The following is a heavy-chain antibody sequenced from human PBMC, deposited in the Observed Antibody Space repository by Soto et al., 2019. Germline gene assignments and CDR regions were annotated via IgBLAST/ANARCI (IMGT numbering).Heavy chain of an antibody. CDR1: GYSFDRYG. CDR3: ARGGYSSSSPSDY. CDR2: ISADNGDT. V-gene: IGHV1-18*01. J-gene: IGHJ4*02. D-gene: IGHD6-6*01. Sequence: ASVKVSCKASGYSFDRYGISWVRQAPGQRPEWMGWISADNGDTRLSQNLQGSLTLTTDTSTNTAYMDLRRLSSDDTAVFYCARGGYSSSSPSDYWGQGTLVTVSS.